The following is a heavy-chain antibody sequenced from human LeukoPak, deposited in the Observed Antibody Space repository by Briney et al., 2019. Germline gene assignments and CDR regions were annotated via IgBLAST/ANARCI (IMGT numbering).Heavy chain of an antibody. V-gene: IGHV1-46*01. Sequence: ASVKVSCKASGYTFTSYYMHWVRQAPGQGLEWMGIINPSGGSTSYAQKFHGRVTMTRDTSTSTVYMELSSLRSEDTAVYYCARATDYYDSSGPRGAFDICGQGRMVTVSS. D-gene: IGHD3-22*01. J-gene: IGHJ3*02. CDR3: ARATDYYDSSGPRGAFDI. CDR1: GYTFTSYY. CDR2: INPSGGST.